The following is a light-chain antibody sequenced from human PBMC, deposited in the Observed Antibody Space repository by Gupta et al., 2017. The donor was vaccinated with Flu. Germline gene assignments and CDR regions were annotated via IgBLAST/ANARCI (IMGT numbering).Light chain of an antibody. CDR3: QQYDNLPRT. J-gene: IGKJ3*01. V-gene: IGKV1-33*01. CDR2: AAS. Sequence: DIQMTQSPSSLSASVGDRVTITCQASQDISKYSNWYQQKPGKAPNLLIYAASNLETGVPSRFSGSGSGTHFTFTINTLQPEDTATYYCQQYDNLPRTFGPGTRVEIK. CDR1: QDISKY.